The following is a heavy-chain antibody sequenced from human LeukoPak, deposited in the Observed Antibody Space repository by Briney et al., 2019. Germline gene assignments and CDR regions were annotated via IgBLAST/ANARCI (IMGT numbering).Heavy chain of an antibody. CDR2: IWYDGSNK. Sequence: TGRSLRLSCAASGFTFSSYGMHWVRQAPGKGLEWVAVIWYDGSNKYYADSVKGRFTISRDNSKNTPYLQMNSLRAEDTAVYYCARARDGYRTDYFDYWGQGTLVTVSS. CDR3: ARARDGYRTDYFDY. CDR1: GFTFSSYG. J-gene: IGHJ4*02. D-gene: IGHD5-24*01. V-gene: IGHV3-33*01.